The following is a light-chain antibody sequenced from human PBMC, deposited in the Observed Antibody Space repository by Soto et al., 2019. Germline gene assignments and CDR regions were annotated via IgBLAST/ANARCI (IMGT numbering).Light chain of an antibody. CDR2: GAS. CDR1: QSVSNN. J-gene: IGKJ1*01. CDR3: QQYKNWPRT. V-gene: IGKV3-15*01. Sequence: TVMTQSPATLSVSPGDRATLSCTASQSVSNNLVWYQQKPGQAPRLLIYGASTRATAIPDRFSGSGSGTEFTLTISSLQSEDFAVYYCQQYKNWPRTFGQGTKVDIK.